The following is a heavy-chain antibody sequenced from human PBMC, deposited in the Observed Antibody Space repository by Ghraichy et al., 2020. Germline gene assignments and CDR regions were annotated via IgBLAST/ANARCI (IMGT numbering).Heavy chain of an antibody. CDR3: ARHGIAATGQGWFDP. J-gene: IGHJ5*02. CDR2: IYINGDT. D-gene: IGHD6-13*01. CDR1: GGSVSSPTLY. Sequence: SETLSLTCTVSGGSVSSPTLYWGWIRQPPGKGLEWIGSIYINGDTYSKPSLKSRVTISVDTSKNQFSLRLSSVTAADTAVYYCARHGIAATGQGWFDPWGQGTLVTVSS. V-gene: IGHV4-39*01.